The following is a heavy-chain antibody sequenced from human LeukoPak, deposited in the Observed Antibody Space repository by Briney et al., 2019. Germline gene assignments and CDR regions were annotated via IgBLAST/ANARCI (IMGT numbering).Heavy chain of an antibody. J-gene: IGHJ4*02. Sequence: GGSLRLSCAAPGFTFSSYAMHWVRQAPGKGLEWVAVISYDGSNKYYADSVKGRFTISRGNSKNTLYLQMNSLRAEDTAVYYCASFNYYDSSGFDYWGQGTLVTVSS. CDR3: ASFNYYDSSGFDY. CDR1: GFTFSSYA. CDR2: ISYDGSNK. V-gene: IGHV3-30-3*01. D-gene: IGHD3-22*01.